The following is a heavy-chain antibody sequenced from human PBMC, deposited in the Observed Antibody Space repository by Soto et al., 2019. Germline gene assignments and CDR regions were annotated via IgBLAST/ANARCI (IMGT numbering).Heavy chain of an antibody. CDR1: GGSFSCYD. D-gene: IGHD3-22*01. CDR2: INHSGST. V-gene: IGHV4-34*01. Sequence: SETLSLTCAVYGGSFSCYDWSWIRQPPGKGLEWIGEINHSGSTNYNPSPKRRVTRSVDTSTRQFSQQLSYVTAADTAVYYCARVRGYDSGGTRSHGQETNSRGQGSLVTVS. J-gene: IGHJ5*01. CDR3: ARVRGYDSGGTRSHGQETNS.